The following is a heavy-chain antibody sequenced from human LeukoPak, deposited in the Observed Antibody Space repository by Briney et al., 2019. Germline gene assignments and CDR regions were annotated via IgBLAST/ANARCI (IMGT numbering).Heavy chain of an antibody. Sequence: ASETLSLTCTVSGGSISSYYWSWIRQPPGKGLEWIGYIYYSGSTNYNPSLKSRVTISVDTSKNQFSLKLSSVTAADTAVYYCARPGSSWYPEWYFDLWGRGTLVTDSS. J-gene: IGHJ2*01. CDR3: ARPGSSWYPEWYFDL. CDR2: IYYSGST. CDR1: GGSISSYY. V-gene: IGHV4-59*01. D-gene: IGHD6-13*01.